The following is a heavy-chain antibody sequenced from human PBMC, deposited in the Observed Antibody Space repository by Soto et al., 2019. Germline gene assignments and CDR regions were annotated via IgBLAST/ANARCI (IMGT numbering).Heavy chain of an antibody. V-gene: IGHV1-69*13. D-gene: IGHD2-15*01. CDR3: ARSQGGSSSLDIYYYYYYGMDV. CDR1: GGTFSSYA. J-gene: IGHJ6*02. CDR2: IIPIFGTA. Sequence: GASVKVSCKAPGGTFSSYAISWVRQAPGQGLEWMGGIIPIFGTAKYAQKFQGRVTITADESTSTGYMELSSLRSEDTAVYYCARSQGGSSSLDIYYYYYYGMDVWAKGPRSPSP.